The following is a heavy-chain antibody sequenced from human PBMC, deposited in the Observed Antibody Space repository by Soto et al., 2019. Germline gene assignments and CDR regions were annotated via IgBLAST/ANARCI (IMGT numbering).Heavy chain of an antibody. J-gene: IGHJ4*01. CDR1: CDSMTSGDYS. Sequence: SEHLYLTCTVSCDSMTSGDYSWSWIRQPPGKGLEWLGYIYRTGNTHYSPSLKNRVSISQDRSKNQFSLELTSVNAAETDLYYCPRGDNHDSIDYRG. CDR3: PRGDNHDSIDY. V-gene: IGHV4-30-2*01. CDR2: IYRTGNT. D-gene: IGHD3-16*01.